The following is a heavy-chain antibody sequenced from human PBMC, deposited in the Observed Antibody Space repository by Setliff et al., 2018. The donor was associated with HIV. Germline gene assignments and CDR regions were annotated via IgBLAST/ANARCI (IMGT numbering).Heavy chain of an antibody. CDR3: ASRRRSHQDLYGGNSVFLNWFDP. CDR1: GGSISSGGYS. V-gene: IGHV4-30-2*05. CDR2: IYYSGST. Sequence: SETLSLTCAVSGGSISSGGYSWSWIRQPPGKGLEWIGYIYYSGSTYYNPSLKSRVTISVDTSKNQSSLKLSSVTAADTAVYYCASRRRSHQDLYGGNSVFLNWFDPWGQGTLVT. D-gene: IGHD4-17*01. J-gene: IGHJ5*02.